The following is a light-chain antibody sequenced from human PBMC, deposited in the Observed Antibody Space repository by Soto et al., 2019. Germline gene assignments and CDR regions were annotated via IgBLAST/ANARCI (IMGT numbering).Light chain of an antibody. CDR1: QTVSNTY. J-gene: IGKJ4*01. CDR2: GAS. Sequence: EIVLTQFPGALSLSPGGRVTLSCRASQTVSNTYLAWYQQKSGQAPKFLIYGASNRATGIPDRFSGSGSGTDLTLTISRLEPEDFAVYYCQQYGALPPTFGGGTKVEIK. CDR3: QQYGALPPT. V-gene: IGKV3-20*01.